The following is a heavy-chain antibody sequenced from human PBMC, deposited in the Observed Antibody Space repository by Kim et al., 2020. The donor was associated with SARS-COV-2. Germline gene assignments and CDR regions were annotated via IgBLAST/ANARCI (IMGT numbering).Heavy chain of an antibody. CDR1: GGTFSSYA. Sequence: SVKVSCKASGGTFSSYAISWVRQAPGQGLEWMGGIIPIFGTANYAQKFQGRVTITADESTSTAYMELSSLRSEDTAVYYCARLEFYGGNSGYWGQGTLVTVSS. D-gene: IGHD2-21*02. CDR2: IIPIFGTA. CDR3: ARLEFYGGNSGY. J-gene: IGHJ4*02. V-gene: IGHV1-69*13.